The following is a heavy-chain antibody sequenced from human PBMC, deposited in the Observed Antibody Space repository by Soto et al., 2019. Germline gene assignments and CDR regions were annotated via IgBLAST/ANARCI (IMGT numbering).Heavy chain of an antibody. CDR3: ATRTYYDILTGYQPGAFDI. V-gene: IGHV3-23*01. CDR1: GFTFSSYA. J-gene: IGHJ3*02. CDR2: ISGSGGST. Sequence: GGSLRLSCAASGFTFSSYAMSWVRQAPGKGLEWVSAISGSGGSTYYADSVKGRFTISRDNSKNTLYLQMNSLRAEDTAVYYCATRTYYDILTGYQPGAFDIWGQGTMVTVSS. D-gene: IGHD3-9*01.